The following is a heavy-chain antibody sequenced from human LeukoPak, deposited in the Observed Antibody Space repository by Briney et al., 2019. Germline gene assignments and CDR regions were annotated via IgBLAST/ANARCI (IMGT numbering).Heavy chain of an antibody. CDR1: GGSISSGGYS. CDR2: IYYSGST. D-gene: IGHD2-2*01. V-gene: IGHV4-61*08. CDR3: AGWGVVVPAAHGMDV. J-gene: IGHJ6*02. Sequence: PSETLSLTCAVSGGSISSGGYSWSWIRQPPGKGLEWIGYIYYSGSTNYNPSLKSRVTISVDTSKNQFSLKLSSVTAADTAVYYCAGWGVVVPAAHGMDVWGQGTTVTVSS.